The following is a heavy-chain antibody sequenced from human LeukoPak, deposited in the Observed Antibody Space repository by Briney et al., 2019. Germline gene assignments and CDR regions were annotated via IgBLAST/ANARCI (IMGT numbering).Heavy chain of an antibody. CDR1: GFTFSSYA. D-gene: IGHD4-17*01. J-gene: IGHJ4*02. CDR2: ISSNGGST. Sequence: GGSLRLSCAASGFTFSSYAMHWVRQAPGKGLEYVSAISSNGGSTYYANSVKGRFTISRDNAKNTLYLQMNSLRAEDTAVYYCARAKPYYGDYALDYWGQGTLVTVSS. CDR3: ARAKPYYGDYALDY. V-gene: IGHV3-64*01.